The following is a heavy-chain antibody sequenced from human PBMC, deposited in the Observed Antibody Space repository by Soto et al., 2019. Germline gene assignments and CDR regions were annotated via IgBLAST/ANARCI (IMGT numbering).Heavy chain of an antibody. CDR3: ARGASAARRDFDY. Sequence: SETLCLTCAVYGGSFRGYYWSWIRQPPGKGLEWIGEINHSGSTDYNPSLKSRVTISVDTSKNQFSLKLSSVTAADTAVYYCARGASAARRDFDYWGQGTLVTVSS. J-gene: IGHJ4*02. V-gene: IGHV4-34*01. D-gene: IGHD6-6*01. CDR2: INHSGST. CDR1: GGSFRGYY.